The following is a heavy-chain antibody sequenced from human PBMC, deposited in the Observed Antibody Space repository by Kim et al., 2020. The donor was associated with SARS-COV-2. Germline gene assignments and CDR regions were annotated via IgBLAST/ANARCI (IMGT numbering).Heavy chain of an antibody. CDR1: NDSIDNFY. J-gene: IGHJ5*02. CDR2: IFSSGST. D-gene: IGHD2-15*01. CDR3: ARLGYCRGGRCHSGGWFDP. V-gene: IGHV4-4*07. Sequence: SETLSLTCSVSNDSIDNFYWSWVRQPAGKGLEWIGRIFSSGSTDYNPSLKGRVIMSVDTSRNQFSLKLRSLTAADTAVYFCARLGYCRGGRCHSGGWFDP.